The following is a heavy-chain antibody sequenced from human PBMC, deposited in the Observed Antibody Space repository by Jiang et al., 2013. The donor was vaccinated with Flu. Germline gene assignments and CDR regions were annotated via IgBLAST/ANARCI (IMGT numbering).Heavy chain of an antibody. V-gene: IGHV1-46*01. CDR3: ARDLGGYEF. D-gene: IGHD5-12*01. Sequence: SGAEVKKPGASVKVSCKASGYTFTSYFLYWVRQAPGQGLEWMGIINPTGGSTTYAQQFQGRLTLTRDRSTSTVYMELSSLRSDDTAVYYCARDLGGYEFWGQGTLVTVSS. J-gene: IGHJ4*02. CDR1: GYTFTSYF. CDR2: INPTGGST.